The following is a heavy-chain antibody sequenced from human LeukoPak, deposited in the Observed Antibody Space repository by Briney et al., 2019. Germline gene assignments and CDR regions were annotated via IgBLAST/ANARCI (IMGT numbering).Heavy chain of an antibody. J-gene: IGHJ6*02. CDR3: ATGRAYSSSWRINYYYGMDV. CDR1: GYTLTELS. V-gene: IGHV1-24*01. D-gene: IGHD6-13*01. CDR2: FDPEDGET. Sequence: RASANVSCKVSGYTLTELSMHWVRQAPGKGLEWMGGFDPEDGETIYAQKFQGRVTMTEDTSTDTAYMELSSLRSEDPAVYYCATGRAYSSSWRINYYYGMDVWGQGTTVTVSS.